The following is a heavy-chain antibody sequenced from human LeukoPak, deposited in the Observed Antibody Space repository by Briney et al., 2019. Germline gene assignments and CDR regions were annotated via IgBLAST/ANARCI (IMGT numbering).Heavy chain of an antibody. Sequence: SGGSLRLSCEASGFSFSDYGVHWVRQAPGKGLEWVAFIRYDGSNKYYADSVKGRFTVSRDNSQSTPYLQMNSLRVEDTAVYYCAKRVVIKSTDYFYYYIHVWGKGTTVTVSS. V-gene: IGHV3-30*02. D-gene: IGHD3-3*01. CDR1: GFSFSDYG. CDR3: AKRVVIKSTDYFYYYIHV. J-gene: IGHJ6*03. CDR2: IRYDGSNK.